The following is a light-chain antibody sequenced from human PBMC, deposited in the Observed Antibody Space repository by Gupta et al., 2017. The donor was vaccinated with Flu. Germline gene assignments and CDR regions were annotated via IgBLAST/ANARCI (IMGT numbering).Light chain of an antibody. CDR3: SSYTSSATPL. J-gene: IGLJ3*02. Sequence: SITISFTGTSSAFGNYNYFSCSQHHPAKPHQLMFYEVSNRPSGLAYRFSASKSATTASLTISGPQAEDDADYYYSSYTSSATPLFGGGTKLTVL. V-gene: IGLV2-14*01. CDR1: SSAFGNYNY. CDR2: EVS.